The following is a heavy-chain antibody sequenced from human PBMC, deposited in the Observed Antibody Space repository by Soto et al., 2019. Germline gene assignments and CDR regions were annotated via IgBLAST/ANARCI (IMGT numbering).Heavy chain of an antibody. CDR3: ARVATTITYATDV. J-gene: IGHJ6*02. V-gene: IGHV4-30-2*01. Sequence: QLKLQESGSGLVKPSQTLSLTCVVSGGSITSVGYSWNWIRQPPGKGLEWIGYVYHTASTFYNPSLNGRGTISVDRPKNQFALGLISVTAAATAVYFCARVATTITYATDVWGPGTTVIVSS. CDR1: GGSITSVGYS. D-gene: IGHD4-17*01. CDR2: VYHTAST.